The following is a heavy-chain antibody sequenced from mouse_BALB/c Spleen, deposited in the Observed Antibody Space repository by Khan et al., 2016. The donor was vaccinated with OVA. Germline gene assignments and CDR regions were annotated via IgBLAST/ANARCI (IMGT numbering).Heavy chain of an antibody. Sequence: EVELVESGGDLVKPGGSLKFSCAASGFTFSSYGMSWVRQTPDKRLEWVAIISSGGSYTYYPDSVKGRFTISRDNAKNTLYLQMGSLKSEDTAMYYCARCLYGSSYDYYAVDYWGQGTSVTVSS. CDR2: ISSGGSYT. CDR3: ARCLYGSSYDYYAVDY. V-gene: IGHV5-6*01. J-gene: IGHJ4*01. CDR1: GFTFSSYG. D-gene: IGHD1-1*01.